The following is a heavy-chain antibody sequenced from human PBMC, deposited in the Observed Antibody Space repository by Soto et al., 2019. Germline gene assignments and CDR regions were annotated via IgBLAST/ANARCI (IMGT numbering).Heavy chain of an antibody. CDR3: ARINGGSPDF. CDR1: SGAINNHF. Sequence: SETLSLTCTVSSGAINNHFWSWIRQPAGKGLEWIGHIYKSGTTTYNPSLKSRVTMSVDPPKNRFSLKLSSVTAADTAVYYCARINGGSPDFWGQGTMVTVSS. CDR2: IYKSGTT. V-gene: IGHV4-4*07. J-gene: IGHJ4*02. D-gene: IGHD2-15*01.